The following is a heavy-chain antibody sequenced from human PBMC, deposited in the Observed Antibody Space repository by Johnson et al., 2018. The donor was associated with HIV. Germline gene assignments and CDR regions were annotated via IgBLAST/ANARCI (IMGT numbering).Heavy chain of an antibody. CDR3: ASTSSGWFYAFDI. CDR2: ISYDGRKK. V-gene: IGHV3-30*04. D-gene: IGHD6-19*01. J-gene: IGHJ3*02. CDR1: GFTFSSYA. Sequence: QVQLVESGGGVVQPGRSLRLSCAASGFTFSSYAMHWVRQAPGKGLEWVAVISYDGRKKYYAGSVKGRFTISRDNSKTTLYLQMNSMRAEDTAVYYCASTSSGWFYAFDIWGQGTMVTVSS.